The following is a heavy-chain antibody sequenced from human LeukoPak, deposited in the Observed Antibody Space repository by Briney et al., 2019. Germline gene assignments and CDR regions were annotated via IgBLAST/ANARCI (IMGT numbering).Heavy chain of an antibody. Sequence: VASVKVSCKTSGYTFTSYYMHWVRQAPGQGLEWMGIINSSGGSTTYAQKFQGRVTKTRDTSTSTVYMELSSLRSEDTAVYYCARSWWGTDRLLYENWFNPWGQGTLVTVSS. D-gene: IGHD3/OR15-3a*01. CDR3: ARSWWGTDRLLYENWFNP. CDR2: INSSGGST. CDR1: GYTFTSYY. J-gene: IGHJ5*02. V-gene: IGHV1-46*01.